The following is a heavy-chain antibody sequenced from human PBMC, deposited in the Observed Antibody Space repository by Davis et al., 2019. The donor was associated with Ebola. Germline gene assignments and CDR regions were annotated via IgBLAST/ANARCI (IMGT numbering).Heavy chain of an antibody. CDR1: GFTFSSYA. CDR3: AKDIERQWLVRIYYYGMDV. Sequence: GESLKISCAASGFTFSSYAMSWVRQAPGKGLEWVSAISGSGGSTYYADSVKGRFTISRDNSKNTLYLQMNSLRAEDTALYYCAKDIERQWLVRIYYYGMDVWGKGTTVTVSS. D-gene: IGHD6-19*01. CDR2: ISGSGGST. V-gene: IGHV3-23*01. J-gene: IGHJ6*04.